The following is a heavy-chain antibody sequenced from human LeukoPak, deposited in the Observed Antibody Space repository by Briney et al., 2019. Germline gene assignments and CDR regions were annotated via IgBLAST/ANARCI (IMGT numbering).Heavy chain of an antibody. V-gene: IGHV3-23*01. Sequence: TGGSLRLSCAASGFTFSSYAMSWVRQAPGKGLEWVSAISGSGGSTYYADSVKGRFTIFRDNSKNTLYLQMNSLRAEDTAVYYYAAKGGYYDSSGYSNWGQGTLVTVSS. D-gene: IGHD3-22*01. CDR2: ISGSGGST. CDR1: GFTFSSYA. CDR3: AAKGGYYDSSGYSN. J-gene: IGHJ4*02.